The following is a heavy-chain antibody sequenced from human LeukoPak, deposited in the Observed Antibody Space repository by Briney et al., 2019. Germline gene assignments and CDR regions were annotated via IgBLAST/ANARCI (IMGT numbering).Heavy chain of an antibody. J-gene: IGHJ4*02. D-gene: IGHD3-16*02. V-gene: IGHV1-46*01. CDR1: GYTFTSYY. Sequence: ASVKVSCKASGYTFTSYYTHWVRQAPGQGLEWMGIINPSGDSTSYAQKFQGRVTMTRDTSTSTVYMELSSLRSEDTAVYYCARDITVWLSSPDYWGQGTLVTVSS. CDR3: ARDITVWLSSPDY. CDR2: INPSGDST.